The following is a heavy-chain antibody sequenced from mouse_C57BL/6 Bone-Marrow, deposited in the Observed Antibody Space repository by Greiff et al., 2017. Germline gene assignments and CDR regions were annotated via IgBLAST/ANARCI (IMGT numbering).Heavy chain of an antibody. Sequence: EVQLQESGGDLVKPGGSLKLSCEASGFTFSSYGMSWVRQTPDKRLEWVATISSGGSYTYYPDSVKGRFTISRDNAKNTLYLQMSSLKSEDTAMYYCAKPRRTGTPYWDFDVWGTGTTVTFSS. D-gene: IGHD4-1*01. CDR1: GFTFSSYG. CDR2: ISSGGSYT. V-gene: IGHV5-6*01. J-gene: IGHJ1*03. CDR3: AKPRRTGTPYWDFDV.